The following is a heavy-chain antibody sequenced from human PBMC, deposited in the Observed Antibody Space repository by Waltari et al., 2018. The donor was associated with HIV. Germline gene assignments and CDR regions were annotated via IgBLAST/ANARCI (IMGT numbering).Heavy chain of an antibody. D-gene: IGHD5-18*01. CDR2: IIPIFNTA. J-gene: IGHJ6*03. CDR3: ARDGDTAMATYYYYYMDV. CDR1: GGTFSSYA. Sequence: QVQLVQSGAEVKKPGSSVKVSCKASGGTFSSYAIRWVRQAPGQGLEWMGGIIPIFNTANYAQKFQGRVTITADESTSTAYMELSSLRSEDTAVYYCARDGDTAMATYYYYYMDVWGKGTTVTVSS. V-gene: IGHV1-69*01.